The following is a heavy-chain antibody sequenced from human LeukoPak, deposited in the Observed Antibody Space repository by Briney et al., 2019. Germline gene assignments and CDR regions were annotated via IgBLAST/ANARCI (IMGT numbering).Heavy chain of an antibody. Sequence: ASVKVSCKASGYTFTSYAMHWVRQAPGQRLEWMGWINAGNGNTKYSQKFQGRVTITRDISASTAYMELSSLRSEDTAVYYCARDHSGYTIFLDYWGQGTLVTVSS. CDR3: ARDHSGYTIFLDY. D-gene: IGHD5-12*01. J-gene: IGHJ4*02. V-gene: IGHV1-3*01. CDR2: INAGNGNT. CDR1: GYTFTSYA.